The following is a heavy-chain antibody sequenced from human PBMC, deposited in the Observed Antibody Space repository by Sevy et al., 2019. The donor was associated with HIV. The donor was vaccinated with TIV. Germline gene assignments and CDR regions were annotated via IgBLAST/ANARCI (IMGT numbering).Heavy chain of an antibody. CDR1: GFTFSGYA. Sequence: GGSLRLSCAASGFTFSGYAMSWVRQAPGKGLEWVSLITGSGSKTYYADSVKGRFTISRDNSKTTVNLQMNSLRVEDTAIYYCAKETWGLFDPWGQGILVTVSS. D-gene: IGHD7-27*01. CDR3: AKETWGLFDP. J-gene: IGHJ5*02. CDR2: ITGSGSKT. V-gene: IGHV3-23*01.